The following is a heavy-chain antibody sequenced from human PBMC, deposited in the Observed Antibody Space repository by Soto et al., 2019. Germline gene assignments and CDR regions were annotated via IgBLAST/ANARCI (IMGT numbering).Heavy chain of an antibody. V-gene: IGHV4-30-2*01. Sequence: QLQLQESGSGLVKPSQTLSLTCAVSGGSMRSGDYSWSWIGQPPGKGLEWIGYISYSGNTYYNPSLKSRVTISVYSTKNQFSLKLSSVTAAETAVYYCAREAGNHYGSGCLFDYWGQGILVTVSS. D-gene: IGHD3-10*01. CDR2: ISYSGNT. CDR3: AREAGNHYGSGCLFDY. CDR1: GGSMRSGDYS. J-gene: IGHJ4*02.